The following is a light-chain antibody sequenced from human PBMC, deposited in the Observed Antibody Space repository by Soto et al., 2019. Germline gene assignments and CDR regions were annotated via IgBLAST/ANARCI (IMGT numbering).Light chain of an antibody. CDR2: RAS. CDR1: QRISNW. CDR3: QEYNSYSGT. V-gene: IGKV1-5*03. Sequence: DIQMTQSPSTLSASVGDRVTITCRASQRISNWLAWYQQKPGKAPKLVIYRASTLESGVPSRFSGSGSGTEFTLTISSLQPDDFETYFCQEYNSYSGTFGPGTKVDIK. J-gene: IGKJ3*01.